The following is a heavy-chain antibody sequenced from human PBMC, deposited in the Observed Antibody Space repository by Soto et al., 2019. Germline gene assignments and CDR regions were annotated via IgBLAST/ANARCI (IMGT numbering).Heavy chain of an antibody. V-gene: IGHV4-59*01. D-gene: IGHD3-10*01. CDR2: VYSSGST. CDR1: GGSINNYY. Sequence: SETLSLTCTVSGGSINNYYWSWVRQPPGKGLECIGSVYSSGSTNYNPSLKSRVTMSVDTSKNQFSLKLSSVTAADTAVYYCATIGGSANYYIDYWGQGTLVTVSS. J-gene: IGHJ4*02. CDR3: ATIGGSANYYIDY.